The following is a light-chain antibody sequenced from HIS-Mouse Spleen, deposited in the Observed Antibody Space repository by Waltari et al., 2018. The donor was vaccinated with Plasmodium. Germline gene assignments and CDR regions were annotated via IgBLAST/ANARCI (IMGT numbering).Light chain of an antibody. V-gene: IGLV2-14*03. J-gene: IGLJ2*01. CDR3: SSYTSSSTLV. CDR2: DVS. Sequence: QSALTQPASVSGSPGQSITLSCTGTSSDVGGYNYVSWSQQHPGQAPKLMIYDVSNRPSGVSNRFSGSKSGNTASLTISGLQAEDEADYYCSSYTSSSTLVFGGGTKLTVL. CDR1: SSDVGGYNY.